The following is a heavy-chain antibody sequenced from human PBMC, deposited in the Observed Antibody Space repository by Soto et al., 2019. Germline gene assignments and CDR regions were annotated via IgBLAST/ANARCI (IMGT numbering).Heavy chain of an antibody. CDR1: GLTFSSHA. CDR3: ARRITKVRGPHYFYAMDV. J-gene: IGHJ6*02. D-gene: IGHD3-10*01. CDR2: ITSTSSTK. Sequence: EVQLVESGGGRVQPGGSLRLSCVASGLTFSSHAMIWVRQAPGKGLEWISYITSTSSTKSYADSVKGRFTISRDNCKNSLSLPMNSLRDEDTAVYYCARRITKVRGPHYFYAMDVWGQGTTVTVSS. V-gene: IGHV3-48*02.